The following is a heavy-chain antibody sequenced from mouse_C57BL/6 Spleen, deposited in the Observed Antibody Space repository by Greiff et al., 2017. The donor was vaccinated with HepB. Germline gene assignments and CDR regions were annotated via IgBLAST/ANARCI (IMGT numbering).Heavy chain of an antibody. CDR3: ARQGYDYDGWYFDV. CDR2: ISSGGSYT. D-gene: IGHD2-4*01. CDR1: GFTFSSYG. V-gene: IGHV5-6*01. J-gene: IGHJ1*03. Sequence: EVQLVESGGDLVKPGGSLKLSCAASGFTFSSYGMSWVRQTPDKRLEWVATISSGGSYTYYPDSVKGRFTISRDNAKNTLYLQMSSLKSEDTAMYYCARQGYDYDGWYFDVWGTGTTVTVSS.